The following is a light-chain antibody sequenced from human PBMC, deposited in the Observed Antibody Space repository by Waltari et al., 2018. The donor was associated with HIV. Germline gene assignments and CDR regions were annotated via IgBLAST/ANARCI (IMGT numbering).Light chain of an antibody. V-gene: IGKV3-20*01. CDR3: QHYVNSLT. CDR2: SAS. J-gene: IGKJ3*01. Sequence: DIVLTQWPSTLSLSPGDRATLSCRASQSVNDNSLAWYQQKPGQAPRLLVYSASTRVSGIPDRFSGSGSGTDFTLTITRLEPEDFAIYYCQHYVNSLTFGPGTKVDLK. CDR1: QSVNDNS.